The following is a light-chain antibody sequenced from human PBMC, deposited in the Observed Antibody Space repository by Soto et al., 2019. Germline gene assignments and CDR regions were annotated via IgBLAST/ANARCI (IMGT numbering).Light chain of an antibody. J-gene: IGLJ1*01. V-gene: IGLV2-14*01. CDR2: EVS. Sequence: QSALTQPASVSGSPGQSITISCTVTSSDVGDYNYVSWYQHPPGKAPKLMLYEVSIRPSGVSNRFSGSKSGNTASLTISGLQAEDEADYYCTSYTSSSTYAFGTGTKVTVL. CDR3: TSYTSSSTYA. CDR1: SSDVGDYNY.